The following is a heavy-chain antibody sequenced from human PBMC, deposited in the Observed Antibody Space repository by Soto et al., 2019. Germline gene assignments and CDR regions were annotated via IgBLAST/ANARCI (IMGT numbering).Heavy chain of an antibody. CDR3: AKERFYYDSSGYWGFDY. D-gene: IGHD3-22*01. V-gene: IGHV3-30*18. Sequence: VAVISYDGSNKYYADSVKGRFTISRDNSKNTLYLQMNSLRAEDTAVYYCAKERFYYDSSGYWGFDYWGQGTLVTVSS. J-gene: IGHJ4*02. CDR2: ISYDGSNK.